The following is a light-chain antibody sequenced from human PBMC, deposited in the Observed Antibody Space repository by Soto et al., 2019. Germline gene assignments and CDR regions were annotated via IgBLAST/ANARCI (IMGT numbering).Light chain of an antibody. CDR3: QQSYYNPT. V-gene: IGKV1-39*01. Sequence: DIHMTHSPSSLSASVLDRATITFRASQSVSNYLHWYQQKPGKAPNLLIYDTSSLQSGVPSRFSGSGSGTDFTLTISSLQHEDFATYYCQQSYYNPTFGQGTKVDIK. CDR2: DTS. J-gene: IGKJ1*01. CDR1: QSVSNY.